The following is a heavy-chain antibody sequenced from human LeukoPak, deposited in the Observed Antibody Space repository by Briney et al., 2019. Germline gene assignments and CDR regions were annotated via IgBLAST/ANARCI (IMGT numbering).Heavy chain of an antibody. D-gene: IGHD3-9*01. J-gene: IGHJ6*01. CDR2: IYSDGNT. V-gene: IGHV3-53*01. Sequence: PVGSRLLPRAASGFLVSTNYMNWVRQAPGKGLEWVSVIYSDGNTFYADSVQGRFTISRDASKNTLYLQINNLRADDTAVYYCARDYDILTGYYYNYGMDVWGEGTAASVSS. CDR3: ARDYDILTGYYYNYGMDV. CDR1: GFLVSTNY.